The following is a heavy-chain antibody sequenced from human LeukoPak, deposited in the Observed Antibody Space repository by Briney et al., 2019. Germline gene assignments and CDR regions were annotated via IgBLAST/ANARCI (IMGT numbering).Heavy chain of an antibody. Sequence: GGSLRLSCAASGFTVSSNYMSWVRQAPGKGLEWVSVIYSGGSTYYADSVKGRFTISRDNSKNTLYLQMNSLRAEDTAVYYCARSRSQWLDFDYWGQGTLVTVSS. V-gene: IGHV3-53*01. J-gene: IGHJ4*02. CDR2: IYSGGST. D-gene: IGHD6-19*01. CDR1: GFTVSSNY. CDR3: ARSRSQWLDFDY.